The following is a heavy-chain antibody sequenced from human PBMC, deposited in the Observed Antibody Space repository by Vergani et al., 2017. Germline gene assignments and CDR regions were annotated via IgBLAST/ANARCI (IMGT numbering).Heavy chain of an antibody. V-gene: IGHV1-18*01. CDR2: ISAYNGNT. CDR3: ARQIVGATIFRANWFDP. D-gene: IGHD1-26*01. Sequence: QVQLVQSGAEVKKPGASVTVSCKASGYTFTSYGISWVRQAPGQGLEWMGWISAYNGNTNYAQKLQGRVTMTTDKAPRTAYMELRSLRSDDTAVYYCARQIVGATIFRANWFDPWGQGTLVTVSS. CDR1: GYTFTSYG. J-gene: IGHJ5*02.